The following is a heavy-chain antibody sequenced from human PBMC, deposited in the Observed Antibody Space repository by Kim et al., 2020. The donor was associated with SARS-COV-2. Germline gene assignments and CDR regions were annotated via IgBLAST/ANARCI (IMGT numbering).Heavy chain of an antibody. CDR2: IHPGDSNI. Sequence: GESLKISCKAFGYSFNNYWIGWVRQMPGKGLEWMGIIHPGDSNIRYSPSFQGQVTISADKSISTAYLQWSSLKASDTAMYYCARRITIFGLVNSYHMDVWGKGTTVTVSS. V-gene: IGHV5-51*01. CDR1: GYSFNNYW. J-gene: IGHJ6*03. CDR3: ARRITIFGLVNSYHMDV. D-gene: IGHD3-3*01.